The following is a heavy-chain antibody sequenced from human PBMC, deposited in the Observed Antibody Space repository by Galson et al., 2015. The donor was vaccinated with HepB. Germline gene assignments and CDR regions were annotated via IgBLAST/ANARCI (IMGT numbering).Heavy chain of an antibody. CDR3: ARHPGSFDQ. D-gene: IGHD3-10*01. CDR1: GGSISSNNFY. V-gene: IGHV4-39*01. J-gene: IGHJ4*02. CDR2: IYYSGST. Sequence: LSLTCTVSGGSISSNNFYWGWIRQAPGKGLEYIGNIYYSGSTSYNPSLRSRVTISADTSKNQFSLKLSSVTAADTAFYYCARHPGSFDQWGQGTLVTVSS.